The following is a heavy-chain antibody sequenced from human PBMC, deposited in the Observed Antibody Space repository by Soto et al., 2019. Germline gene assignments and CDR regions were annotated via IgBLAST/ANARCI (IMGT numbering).Heavy chain of an antibody. CDR1: GFTFSSYW. CDR2: INSDGSST. J-gene: IGHJ4*02. Sequence: EVQLVESGGGLVQPGGSLRLSCAASGFTFSSYWMHWVRQAPGKGLVWVSHINSDGSSTTYADSVKGRFTMSRDNAKNTLYLQIDSLGAQDTGVCYCVRVDVGRGIDYWGRGTLVAVSS. V-gene: IGHV3-74*01. CDR3: VRVDVGRGIDY. D-gene: IGHD3-10*01.